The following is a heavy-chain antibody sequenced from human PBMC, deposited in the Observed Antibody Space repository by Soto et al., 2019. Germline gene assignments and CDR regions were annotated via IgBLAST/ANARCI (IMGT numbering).Heavy chain of an antibody. J-gene: IGHJ4*02. CDR3: TREGNYSPFDY. CDR1: GYMFTSYA. Sequence: GASVKVSCKASGYMFTSYAMHWVRQAPGQRLEWMGWINAGNGDTKYSQKFQGRVTITRDTSASTAYMELSSLRSEDTAVYYCTREGNYSPFDYWGQGTLVTVSS. CDR2: INAGNGDT. D-gene: IGHD4-4*01. V-gene: IGHV1-3*01.